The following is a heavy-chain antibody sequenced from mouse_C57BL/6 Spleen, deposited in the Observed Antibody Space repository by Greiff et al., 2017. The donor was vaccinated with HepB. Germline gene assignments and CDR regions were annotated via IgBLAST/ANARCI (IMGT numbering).Heavy chain of an antibody. J-gene: IGHJ3*01. CDR3: ARNSGSSGPWFAY. Sequence: VKLMESGPGLVQPSQSLSITCTVSGFSLTSYGVHWVRQSPGKGLEWLGVIWSGGSTDYNAAFISRLSISKDNSKSQVFFKMNSLQADDTAIYYCARNSGSSGPWFAYWGQGTLVTVSA. D-gene: IGHD3-2*02. V-gene: IGHV2-2*01. CDR2: IWSGGST. CDR1: GFSLTSYG.